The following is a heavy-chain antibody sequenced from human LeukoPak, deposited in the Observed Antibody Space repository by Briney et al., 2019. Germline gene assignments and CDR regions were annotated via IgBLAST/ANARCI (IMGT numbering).Heavy chain of an antibody. V-gene: IGHV4-38-2*02. CDR3: ARLAGFGELLFDY. CDR1: GYSISSGYY. J-gene: IGHJ4*02. D-gene: IGHD3-10*01. Sequence: SETLSLTCTVSGYSISSGYYWGWIRQPPGKGLEWIGSIYHSGSTYYNPSLKSRVTISVDTSKNQFSLKLSSVTAADTAVYYCARLAGFGELLFDYWGQGTLVTVSS. CDR2: IYHSGST.